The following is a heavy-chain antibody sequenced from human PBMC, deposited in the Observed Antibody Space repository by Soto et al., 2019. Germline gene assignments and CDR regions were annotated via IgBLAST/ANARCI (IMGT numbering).Heavy chain of an antibody. CDR1: GFTFSRYW. CDR3: ATDRDVWGSYLFDN. Sequence: GGSLRLSCAASGFTFSRYWMSWVRQAPGKGLEWVANIKQDGGEKYYVDFVKGRFTISRDNAKNSLYLQMNSLRAEDTAVYYCATDRDVWGSYLFDNWGRGILVTVSS. CDR2: IKQDGGEK. J-gene: IGHJ4*02. D-gene: IGHD3-16*02. V-gene: IGHV3-7*01.